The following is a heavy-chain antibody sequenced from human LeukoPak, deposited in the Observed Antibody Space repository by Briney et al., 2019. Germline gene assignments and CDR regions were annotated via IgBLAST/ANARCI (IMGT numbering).Heavy chain of an antibody. CDR3: ARVGDYDFWSGPHDFDY. Sequence: GGSLRLSCAASGFTFSSYWMHWVRQAPGKGLVWVSRINSDGSSTSYADSVKGRFTISRDNAKNTLYLQMNSLRAEDTAVYYCARVGDYDFWSGPHDFDYWGQGTLVTVSS. V-gene: IGHV3-74*01. CDR1: GFTFSSYW. CDR2: INSDGSST. J-gene: IGHJ4*02. D-gene: IGHD3-3*01.